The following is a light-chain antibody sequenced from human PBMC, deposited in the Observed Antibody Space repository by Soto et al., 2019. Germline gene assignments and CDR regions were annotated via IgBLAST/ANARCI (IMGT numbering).Light chain of an antibody. CDR3: QQYNSYSPLT. Sequence: DIQMTQSPSTLSASVGDRVTTTCRASQSISSWLAWYQQKPGKAPKLLIYDASSLESGVPSRFSGSGSGTEFTLTISSLQPDDFATYYCQQYNSYSPLTFGGGTKVDIK. CDR2: DAS. J-gene: IGKJ4*01. V-gene: IGKV1-5*01. CDR1: QSISSW.